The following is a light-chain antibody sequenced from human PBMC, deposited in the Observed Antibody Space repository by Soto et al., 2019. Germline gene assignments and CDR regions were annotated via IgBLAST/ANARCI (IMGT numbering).Light chain of an antibody. V-gene: IGKV3-15*01. CDR3: QQYKNWPPLT. CDR2: GAS. CDR1: QSVSSN. Sequence: EIVMTQSPATLSVSPGERATLSCRASQSVSSNLAWYQQKPGHAPRLLIYGASTRATGIPARFSGSGSGTEFTLTIRSLQSEDFAVYYCQQYKNWPPLTFGGGTKVEIK. J-gene: IGKJ4*01.